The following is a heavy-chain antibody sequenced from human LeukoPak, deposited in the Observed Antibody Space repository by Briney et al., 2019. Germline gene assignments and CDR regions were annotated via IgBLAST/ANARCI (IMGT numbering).Heavy chain of an antibody. J-gene: IGHJ3*02. D-gene: IGHD6-13*01. CDR2: MNPNSGNT. Sequence: RASVKVSCKASGYTFTSYDINWVRQATGQGLEWMGWMNPNSGNTGYAQKFQGRVTMTRNTSISTAYMELSSLRSEDTAVYYCARVYSSSWSDAFDIWGQGTMVTVSS. CDR3: ARVYSSSWSDAFDI. CDR1: GYTFTSYD. V-gene: IGHV1-8*01.